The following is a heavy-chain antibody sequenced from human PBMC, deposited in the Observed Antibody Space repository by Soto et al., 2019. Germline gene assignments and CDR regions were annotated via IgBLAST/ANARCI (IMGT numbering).Heavy chain of an antibody. Sequence: QVQLVQSGAEVQKPGASVKVSCKASGYTFVMYAMHWVRQAPGQGLEWMAWINAGNGHTRYSQKFQGRVTITRDTSARTVYMELSSLRFEDTATYYCARAVWFGEGYFDFWGQGTPVTVSS. CDR3: ARAVWFGEGYFDF. CDR2: INAGNGHT. V-gene: IGHV1-3*01. CDR1: GYTFVMYA. J-gene: IGHJ4*02. D-gene: IGHD3-10*01.